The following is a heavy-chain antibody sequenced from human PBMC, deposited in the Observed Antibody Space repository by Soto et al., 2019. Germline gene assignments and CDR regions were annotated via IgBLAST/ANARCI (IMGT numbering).Heavy chain of an antibody. J-gene: IGHJ6*02. D-gene: IGHD4-4*01. V-gene: IGHV4-59*01. Sequence: LSLTCTVSGGSLGSYYWSLIRQPPGNWLEWIGYVFYTGRANYNASLKSRVSISLDTSNYQFSLKLSSVTAADTAVYYCARDGDGRMTTNPYYYNGMDVWGPGTTVTVSS. CDR2: VFYTGRA. CDR3: ARDGDGRMTTNPYYYNGMDV. CDR1: GGSLGSYY.